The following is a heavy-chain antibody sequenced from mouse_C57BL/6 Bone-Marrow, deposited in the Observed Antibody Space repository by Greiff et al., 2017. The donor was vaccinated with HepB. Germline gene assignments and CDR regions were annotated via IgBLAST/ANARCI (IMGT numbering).Heavy chain of an antibody. V-gene: IGHV7-3*01. D-gene: IGHD2-10*01. Sequence: EVKLVESGGGLVQPGGSLSLSCAASGFTFTDYYMSWVRQPPGKALEWLGFIRNKANGYTTEYSASVKVHFTISRANSQNILYLHMNALRAEASATYYCARAHPYCGNYEGVFDYWGQGTTLTVSS. CDR1: GFTFTDYY. CDR2: IRNKANGYTT. J-gene: IGHJ2*01. CDR3: ARAHPYCGNYEGVFDY.